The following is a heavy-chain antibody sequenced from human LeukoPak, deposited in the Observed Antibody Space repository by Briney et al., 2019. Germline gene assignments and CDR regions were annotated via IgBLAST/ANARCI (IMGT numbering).Heavy chain of an antibody. CDR1: GFTFSSYW. CDR3: AREAGNDILTGYYPY. V-gene: IGHV3-7*05. Sequence: PGGSLRLSCAASGFTFSSYWMSWVRQAPGKGLGWVANINQDGIEKYSVDSVKGRFTISRDNAKNSLYLQMNSLRAEDTAVYYCAREAGNDILTGYYPYWGQGTMVTVSS. J-gene: IGHJ4*02. CDR2: INQDGIEK. D-gene: IGHD3-9*01.